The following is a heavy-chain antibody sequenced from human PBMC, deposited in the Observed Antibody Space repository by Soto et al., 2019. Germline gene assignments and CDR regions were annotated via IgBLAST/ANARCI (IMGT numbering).Heavy chain of an antibody. V-gene: IGHV1-2*04. J-gene: IGHJ5*02. CDR3: ARGATTVTTLGGWFDP. D-gene: IGHD4-17*01. CDR2: INPNSGGT. Sequence: QVQLVQSGAEVKKPGASVKVSCKASGYTFTGYYMHWVRQAPGQGLEWMGWINPNSGGTNYAQKFQGWVTMTRDTSISTADMELSRLRSDDTAVYYCARGATTVTTLGGWFDPCGQGTLVTVSS. CDR1: GYTFTGYY.